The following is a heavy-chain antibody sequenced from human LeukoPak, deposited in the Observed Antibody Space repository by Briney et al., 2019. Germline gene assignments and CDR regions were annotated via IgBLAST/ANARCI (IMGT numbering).Heavy chain of an antibody. D-gene: IGHD4-23*01. V-gene: IGHV4-59*01. J-gene: IGHJ3*02. CDR1: GGSTSSYY. Sequence: PSETLSLTCTVSGGSTSSYYWSWIRQPPGKGLEWIGYIYYSGSTNYNPSLKSRVTISVDTSKNQFSLKLSSVTAADTAVYYCARDRDYGGNLDAFDIWGQGTMVTVSP. CDR2: IYYSGST. CDR3: ARDRDYGGNLDAFDI.